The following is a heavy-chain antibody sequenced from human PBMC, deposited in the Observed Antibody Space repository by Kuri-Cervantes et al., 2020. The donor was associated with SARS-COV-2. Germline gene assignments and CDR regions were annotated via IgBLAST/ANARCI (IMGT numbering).Heavy chain of an antibody. CDR2: ISSSGSTI. CDR3: ARDSGSIPGTGNNHFDY. D-gene: IGHD1-1*01. CDR1: GFTFSNAW. J-gene: IGHJ4*02. V-gene: IGHV3-48*04. Sequence: GGSLRLSCAASGFTFSNAWMNWVRRAPGKGLEWVSYISSSGSTIYYADSVKGRFTISRDNAKNSLYLQMNSLRAEDTAIYYCARDSGSIPGTGNNHFDYWGQGTLVTVSS.